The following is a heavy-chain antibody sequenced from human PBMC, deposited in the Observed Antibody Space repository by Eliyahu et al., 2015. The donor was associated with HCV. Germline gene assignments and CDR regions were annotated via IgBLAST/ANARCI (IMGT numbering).Heavy chain of an antibody. CDR1: GXTFDDYX. V-gene: IGHV3-9*01. J-gene: IGHJ4*02. Sequence: VQLVESGGGLVQXGRSLRLSCAASGXTFDDYXMHWVRQVPGEGLEWVSGINWNXISIDYADSVKGRFTISRDNAKNSLYLQMNSLRAEDTALYYCAKDLYTTSSGVDYWGQGTLVTVSS. CDR3: AKDLYTTSSGVDY. D-gene: IGHD6-6*01. CDR2: INWNXISI.